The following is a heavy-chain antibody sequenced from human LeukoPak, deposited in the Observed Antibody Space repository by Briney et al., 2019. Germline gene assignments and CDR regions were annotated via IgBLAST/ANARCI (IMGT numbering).Heavy chain of an antibody. D-gene: IGHD5-18*01. CDR3: GRGPIELWLHNGIDV. Sequence: GGSLRLSCSTSGFTFGDHAMSWVRQAPGKGLEWVGFIRSRACRATTEYAASVRDRFTISRDDSESIAYLQMNSLKIDDTAVYFCGRGPIELWLHNGIDVWGRGTTVTVSS. J-gene: IGHJ6*02. CDR2: IRSRACRATT. CDR1: GFTFGDHA. V-gene: IGHV3-49*04.